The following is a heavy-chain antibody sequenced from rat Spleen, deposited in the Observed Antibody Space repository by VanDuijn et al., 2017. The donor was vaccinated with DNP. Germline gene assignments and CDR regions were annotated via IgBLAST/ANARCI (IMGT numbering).Heavy chain of an antibody. CDR1: GFTFSNSD. J-gene: IGHJ4*01. CDR3: ARVDYGSPSYAMDA. CDR2: ISYDGGRI. Sequence: EVQLVESGGGLVQPGRSLKTSCAASGFTFSNSDMAWVRPAPTKGLEWVAYISYDGGRIYYGDSVTGRFMISRDNAKNTLYLQMNSLRSEDTATYYCARVDYGSPSYAMDAWGQGTSVTVSS. V-gene: IGHV5-22*01. D-gene: IGHD1-3*01.